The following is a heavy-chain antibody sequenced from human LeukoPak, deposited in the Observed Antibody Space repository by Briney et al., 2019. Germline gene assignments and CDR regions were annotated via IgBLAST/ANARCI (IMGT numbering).Heavy chain of an antibody. CDR3: ARGLYSSGWYELDY. J-gene: IGHJ4*02. D-gene: IGHD6-19*01. V-gene: IGHV1-8*01. CDR2: MNPNSGNT. Sequence: GASVKVSCKASGYTFSSYDINWVRQATGQGLEWMGWMNPNSGNTGYAQKFQGRVTMTRNTSISTAYMELSSLRSEDTAVYYCARGLYSSGWYELDYWGQGTLVTVSS. CDR1: GYTFSSYD.